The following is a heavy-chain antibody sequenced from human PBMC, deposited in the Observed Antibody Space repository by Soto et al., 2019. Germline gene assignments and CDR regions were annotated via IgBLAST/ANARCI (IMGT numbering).Heavy chain of an antibody. CDR1: GGSISSSSYY. D-gene: IGHD4-17*01. J-gene: IGHJ3*02. CDR2: IYYSGST. V-gene: IGHV4-39*01. Sequence: SETLSLTCTVSGGSISSSSYYWGWIRQPPGKGLEWIGSIYYSGSTYYNPSLKSRVTISVDTSKNQFSLKLSSVTAADTAVYYCASLSGATTTWTFDIWGQGTMVTVSS. CDR3: ASLSGATTTWTFDI.